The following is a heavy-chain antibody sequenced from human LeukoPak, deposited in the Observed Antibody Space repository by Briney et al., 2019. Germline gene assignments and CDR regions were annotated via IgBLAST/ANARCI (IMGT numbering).Heavy chain of an antibody. CDR1: GFTFSSYG. D-gene: IGHD5-12*01. V-gene: IGHV3-30*03. Sequence: GGSLRLSCAASGFTFSSYGMHWVRQAPGKGLEWVAVISYDGSNKYYADSVKGRFTISRDNSKNTLYLQMNSLRAEDTAVYYCARDSALLRVARYYYGMDAWGQGTTVTVSS. CDR2: ISYDGSNK. CDR3: ARDSALLRVARYYYGMDA. J-gene: IGHJ6*02.